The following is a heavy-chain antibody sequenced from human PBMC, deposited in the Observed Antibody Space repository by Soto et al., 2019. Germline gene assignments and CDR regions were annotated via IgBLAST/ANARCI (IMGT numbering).Heavy chain of an antibody. D-gene: IGHD1-26*01. Sequence: QVQLVESGGGVVQPGRSLRLSCAASGFTFSSYGMHWVRQAPGKGLEWVAVISYDGSNKYYADSVKGRFTISRDNSKNTLYLPMNSLRAEDTAVYYCAKIPSRIVGASDLGYWGQGTLVTVSS. J-gene: IGHJ4*02. CDR3: AKIPSRIVGASDLGY. CDR2: ISYDGSNK. CDR1: GFTFSSYG. V-gene: IGHV3-30*18.